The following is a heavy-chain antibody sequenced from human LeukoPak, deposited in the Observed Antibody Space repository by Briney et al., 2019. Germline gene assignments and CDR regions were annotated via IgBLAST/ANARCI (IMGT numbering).Heavy chain of an antibody. CDR3: AKFNGHPTANYYMDV. V-gene: IGHV3-23*01. CDR2: IIDTGGAT. CDR1: GFSFSSFA. Sequence: GGSLRLSCAASGFSFSSFAMTWVRQAPGKGLEWVSGIIDTGGATYYADSVKGRFTISRDNSKNTLFLQMNSLRAEDTAVYYCAKFNGHPTANYYMDVWGEGTTVTVSS. D-gene: IGHD3-10*01. J-gene: IGHJ6*04.